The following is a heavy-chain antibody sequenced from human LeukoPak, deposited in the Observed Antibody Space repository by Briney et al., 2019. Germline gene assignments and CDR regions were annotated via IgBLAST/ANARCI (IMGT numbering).Heavy chain of an antibody. V-gene: IGHV1-24*01. CDR1: GYTLTESS. D-gene: IGHD2-15*01. J-gene: IGHJ4*02. CDR3: ATYSPGPPAASFDY. Sequence: ASVKVSCKVSGYTLTESSMHWVRQAPGKGLEWMGGFDPEDGETIYAQKFQGRVTMTEDTSTDTAYMELSSLRSEDTAVYYCATYSPGPPAASFDYWGQGTLVTVSS. CDR2: FDPEDGET.